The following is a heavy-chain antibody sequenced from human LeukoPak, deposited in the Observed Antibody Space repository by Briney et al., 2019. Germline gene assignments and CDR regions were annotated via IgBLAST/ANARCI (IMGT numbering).Heavy chain of an antibody. J-gene: IGHJ4*02. CDR1: KFTFSHYD. D-gene: IGHD4-11*01. CDR3: AKDAERGFDYSNSLQK. CDR2: VFNDGSNQ. V-gene: IGHV3-33*03. Sequence: GGSLRLSCAASKFTFSHYDMHWVRQAPGKGLEWVAVVFNDGSNQYYADSVKGRFTVSRDNSQNMLYLQMNSLRPEDTAVYYCAKDAERGFDYSNSLQKWGQGTLVTVSS.